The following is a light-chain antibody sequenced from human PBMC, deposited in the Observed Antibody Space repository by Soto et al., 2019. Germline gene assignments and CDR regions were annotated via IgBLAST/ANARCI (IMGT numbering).Light chain of an antibody. CDR1: QSVSSN. V-gene: IGKV3-15*01. Sequence: EIVMTQPPATLSVSPGERATLSCRASQSVSSNLAWYQQKPGQAPRLLIYGASTRATGIPARFSGSGSGTELTLTISSLQSEDFAVYHCQQYSKWPQLTFGGATKVDIK. J-gene: IGKJ4*01. CDR3: QQYSKWPQLT. CDR2: GAS.